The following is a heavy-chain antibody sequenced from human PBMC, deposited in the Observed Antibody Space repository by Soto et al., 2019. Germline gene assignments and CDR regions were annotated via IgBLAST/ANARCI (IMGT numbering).Heavy chain of an antibody. CDR3: ARGGGGGMDV. CDR2: MNPNSANT. CDR1: GYTFTSYD. J-gene: IGHJ6*02. Sequence: QVQLVQSGAEVKKPGASVKVSCKASGYTFTSYDINWVRQATGQGREWMGWMNPNSANTGYAKKSQARVPMTRNTSSSIAYWEPSGPRSEATAVDCCARGGGGGMDVWGHGTGVTVSS. D-gene: IGHD3-16*01. V-gene: IGHV1-8*01.